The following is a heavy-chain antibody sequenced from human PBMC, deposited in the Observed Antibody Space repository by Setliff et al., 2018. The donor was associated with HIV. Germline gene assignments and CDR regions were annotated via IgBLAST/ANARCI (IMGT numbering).Heavy chain of an antibody. Sequence: GESLKISCKGSGYNFTSHWIGWVRQMPGRGLEWMAIIFPGDSDVRKSPSFQGQVTISADKSIDTAYLQWSSLKAPDTAMYYCARFRYSGSYYVGDAFDIWGQGTMVTVSS. V-gene: IGHV5-51*01. D-gene: IGHD1-26*01. CDR1: GYNFTSHW. CDR2: IFPGDSDV. CDR3: ARFRYSGSYYVGDAFDI. J-gene: IGHJ3*02.